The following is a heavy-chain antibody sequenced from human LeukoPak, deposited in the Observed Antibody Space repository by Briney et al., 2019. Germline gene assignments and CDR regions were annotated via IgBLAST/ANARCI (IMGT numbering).Heavy chain of an antibody. CDR2: IYYSGST. CDR3: ARRPAMGAGFGVFDI. Sequence: SETLSLTCTVSGGSISSSSYYWGWIRQPPGKGLEWIGSIYYSGSTYYNPSLKSRVTISVDTSKNQFSLKLSSVTAADTAVYYCARRPAMGAGFGVFDIWAKGTMVTVSS. J-gene: IGHJ3*02. D-gene: IGHD2-8*01. CDR1: GGSISSSSYY. V-gene: IGHV4-39*01.